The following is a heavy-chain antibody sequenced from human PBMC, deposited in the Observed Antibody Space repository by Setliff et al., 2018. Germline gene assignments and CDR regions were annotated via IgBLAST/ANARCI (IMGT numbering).Heavy chain of an antibody. D-gene: IGHD1-26*01. V-gene: IGHV3-74*01. CDR1: GDSLRDNW. J-gene: IGHJ4*02. Sequence: ETLSLTCAVYGDSLRDNWMNWVRQGPGKGLVWVSYINNDGSSTVYADSVKGRFTISRDNAKNTLYLQMDSLRAEDTATYYCVRDGAGAFDYWGPGTLVTVSS. CDR3: VRDGAGAFDY. CDR2: INNDGSST.